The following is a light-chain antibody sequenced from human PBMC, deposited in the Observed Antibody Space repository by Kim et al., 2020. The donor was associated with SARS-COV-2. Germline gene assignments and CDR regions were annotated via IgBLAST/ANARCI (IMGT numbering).Light chain of an antibody. CDR1: SSNSGSYY. J-gene: IGLJ3*02. CDR3: AAWDDSLSGWV. V-gene: IGLV1-47*01. Sequence: GQRVTISCSGSSSNSGSYYVYWYRQLPGTAPKLLIYRNNQRPSGVPDRVSGSKSGTSASLAISGLRSEDEADYYCAAWDDSLSGWVFGGGTKVTVL. CDR2: RNN.